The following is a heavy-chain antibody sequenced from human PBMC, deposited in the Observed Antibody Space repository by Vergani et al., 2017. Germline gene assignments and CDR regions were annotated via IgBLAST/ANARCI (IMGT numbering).Heavy chain of an antibody. Sequence: QVQLQESGPGLVKPPGTLSLTCAVSGDSISSNNCWTWVRQPPGKGLEWIGEICHTEDTKYSPPLQSRFTVSVDESRTLFSLRLNSVTAADTAVYYCSTIGYRRCGYYFDYWGQGILVTVSS. V-gene: IGHV4-4*03. CDR1: GDSISSNNC. J-gene: IGHJ4*02. CDR3: STIGYRRCGYYFDY. CDR2: ICHTEDT. D-gene: IGHD2-2*02.